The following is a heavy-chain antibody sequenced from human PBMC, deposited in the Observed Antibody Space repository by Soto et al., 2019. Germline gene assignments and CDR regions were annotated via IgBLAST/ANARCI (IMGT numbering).Heavy chain of an antibody. CDR2: INHSGST. D-gene: IGHD3-10*01. CDR3: ARGRVRGITMVRGAAEWFDP. V-gene: IGHV4-34*01. CDR1: GGSFSGYY. J-gene: IGHJ5*02. Sequence: PSETLSLTCAVYGGSFSGYYWSWIRQPPGKGLEWIGEINHSGSTNYNPSLKSRVTISVDTSKNQFSLKLSSVTAADTAVYYCARGRVRGITMVRGAAEWFDPWGQGTLVTVSS.